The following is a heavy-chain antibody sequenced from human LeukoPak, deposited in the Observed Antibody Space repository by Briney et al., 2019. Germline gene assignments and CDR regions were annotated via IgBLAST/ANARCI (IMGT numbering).Heavy chain of an antibody. V-gene: IGHV1-2*02. J-gene: IGHJ1*01. CDR3: ASANFYDSSGYSVRFFQL. Sequence: ASVKVSCKASGYTFSDYHMHWLRQAPGQGLEYMGWINPDSGATNYAQKLRGRVTLTRDTSINTAYMELSRLRSDDTAMYYCASANFYDSSGYSVRFFQLWGQGTLVSVSS. D-gene: IGHD3-22*01. CDR1: GYTFSDYH. CDR2: INPDSGAT.